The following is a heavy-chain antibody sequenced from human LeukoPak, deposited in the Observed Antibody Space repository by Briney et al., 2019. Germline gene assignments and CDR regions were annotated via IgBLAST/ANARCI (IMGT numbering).Heavy chain of an antibody. J-gene: IGHJ3*01. CDR2: ISFSGDSI. V-gene: IGHV3-23*01. Sequence: GGSLRLSCAASGFTFSSYAMSWVRQAPGKGLEWVSLISFSGDSIYYADSVRGRFTISRDNSKDTLYLQMNSLRAEDTAIYYCARDIQLSTWGLGTMVTVSS. CDR3: ARDIQLST. D-gene: IGHD5-24*01. CDR1: GFTFSSYA.